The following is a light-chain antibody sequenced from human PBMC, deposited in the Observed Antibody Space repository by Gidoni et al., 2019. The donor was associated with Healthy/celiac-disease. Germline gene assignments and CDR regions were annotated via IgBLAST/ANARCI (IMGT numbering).Light chain of an antibody. Sequence: DIVMTQSPDSLAVSLGERATINCKSSQSVLYSSNNKNYLAWYQQKPGQPPKLLIYWASTRESGVPDRFSGSGSGTDFTLTISSLQAEDVAVYYCQQYYSTPPFLFGPGTKVDIK. V-gene: IGKV4-1*01. J-gene: IGKJ3*01. CDR1: QSVLYSSNNKNY. CDR2: WAS. CDR3: QQYYSTPPFL.